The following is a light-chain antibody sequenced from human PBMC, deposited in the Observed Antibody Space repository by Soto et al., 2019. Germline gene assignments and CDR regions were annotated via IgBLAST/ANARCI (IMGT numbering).Light chain of an antibody. CDR1: QSVSYY. CDR2: GAS. Sequence: MQSPGTRSFSPRERATLSCRASQSVSYYLAWYQQKPGQAPRLLIYGASTRATGVPARFSGSGSGTDFTLTISSLQSEDFAVYYCQQYNLSPPSTFGQATNVDI. V-gene: IGKV3-15*01. CDR3: QQYNLSPPST. J-gene: IGKJ1*01.